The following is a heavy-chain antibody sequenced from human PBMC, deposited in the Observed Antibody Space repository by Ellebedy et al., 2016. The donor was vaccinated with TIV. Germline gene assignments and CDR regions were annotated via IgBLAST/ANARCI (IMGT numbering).Heavy chain of an antibody. J-gene: IGHJ2*01. CDR3: AKSVGIVGAKSYWYFDL. Sequence: GESLKISXAASEFTFRTDAMTWVRQAPGKGLEWVSAISGSGGSTYYADSVKGRFIISRDNSKNMLFLQMNSLRAEDTAVYYCAKSVGIVGAKSYWYFDLWGRGTLVTVSS. V-gene: IGHV3-23*01. CDR2: ISGSGGST. D-gene: IGHD1-26*01. CDR1: EFTFRTDA.